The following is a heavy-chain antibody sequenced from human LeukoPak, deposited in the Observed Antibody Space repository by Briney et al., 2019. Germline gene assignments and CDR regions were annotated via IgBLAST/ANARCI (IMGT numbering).Heavy chain of an antibody. CDR1: GGSINTSTYY. J-gene: IGHJ3*02. V-gene: IGHV4-39*07. D-gene: IGHD3-22*01. CDR3: ARGRMIVVADAFDI. CDR2: IYHSGST. Sequence: SETLSLTCTVSGGSINTSTYYWGWIRQPPGKGLEWIGSIYHSGSTYYNPSLKSRVTISVDTSKNQFSLKLSSVTAADTAVYYCARGRMIVVADAFDIWGQGTMVTVSS.